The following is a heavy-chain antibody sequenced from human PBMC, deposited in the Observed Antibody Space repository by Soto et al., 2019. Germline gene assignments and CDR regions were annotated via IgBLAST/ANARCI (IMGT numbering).Heavy chain of an antibody. V-gene: IGHV3-53*01. Sequence: EVRLVESGGGLIQPGGSLRLSCAASGFTVSSNYMSWVRQAPGKGLEWVSVIYSGGSTYYADSVKGRFTISRDNSKNTLYLQMNSLRAEDTAVYYCARGGMEFYYYYGMDVWGQGTTVTVSS. CDR3: ARGGMEFYYYYGMDV. J-gene: IGHJ6*02. CDR2: IYSGGST. CDR1: GFTVSSNY. D-gene: IGHD3-10*01.